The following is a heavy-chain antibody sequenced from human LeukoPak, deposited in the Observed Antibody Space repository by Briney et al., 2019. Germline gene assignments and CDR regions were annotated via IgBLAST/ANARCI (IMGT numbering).Heavy chain of an antibody. CDR1: GASINGYF. D-gene: IGHD1-26*01. V-gene: IGHV4-59*01. CDR2: VSHKGAP. CDR3: ARDGRGSFYTFDL. Sequence: KPSETLSLTCSVSGASINGYFWNWVRQTPEKRLDWIGYVSHKGAPTSNPTLKSRVPITIDTSKSQISLTMASVTVADSAPYFCARDGRGSFYTFDLWGPGTIVSVS. J-gene: IGHJ3*01.